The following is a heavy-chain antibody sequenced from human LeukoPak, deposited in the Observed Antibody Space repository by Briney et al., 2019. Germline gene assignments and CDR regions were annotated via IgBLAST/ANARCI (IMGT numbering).Heavy chain of an antibody. CDR2: IYHSGST. V-gene: IGHV4-39*07. CDR3: ARADVTMVRVDY. CDR1: GGSISSSSYY. D-gene: IGHD3-10*01. Sequence: PSETLSLTCTVSGGSISSSSYYWGWIRQPPGKGLEWIGSIYHSGSTYYNPSLKSRVTISVDTSKNQFSLKLSSVTAADTAVYYCARADVTMVRVDYWGQGTLVTVSS. J-gene: IGHJ4*02.